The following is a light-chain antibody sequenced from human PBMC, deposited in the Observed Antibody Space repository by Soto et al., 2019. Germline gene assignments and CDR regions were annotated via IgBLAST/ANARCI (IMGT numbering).Light chain of an antibody. J-gene: IGLJ2*01. Sequence: QSVLTQPPSASGTPGQRVTISCSGRGSNIGGNAVNWYKQLPGTAPKLLILRNNQRPSGVPDRFSSSKSGPSASLAISGLQSEDEADYYCAAWDDRLNGVVFGGGTKVTVL. CDR2: RNN. CDR1: GSNIGGNA. V-gene: IGLV1-44*01. CDR3: AAWDDRLNGVV.